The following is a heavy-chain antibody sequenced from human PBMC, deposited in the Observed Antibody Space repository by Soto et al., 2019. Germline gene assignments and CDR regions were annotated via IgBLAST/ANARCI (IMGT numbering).Heavy chain of an antibody. V-gene: IGHV4-30-2*03. CDR2: MYHSGST. J-gene: IGHJ6*02. Sequence: SETLSLTCAVSGGSISSGGYSWSWIRQPPGKGLEWIGYMYHSGSTYYNPSLKSRVTISVDTSKNQFSLKLSSVTAADTAVYYCARLPVLIFGNYYHYGMDVCGQGSTVPVSS. CDR1: GGSISSGGYS. CDR3: ARLPVLIFGNYYHYGMDV. D-gene: IGHD3-3*01.